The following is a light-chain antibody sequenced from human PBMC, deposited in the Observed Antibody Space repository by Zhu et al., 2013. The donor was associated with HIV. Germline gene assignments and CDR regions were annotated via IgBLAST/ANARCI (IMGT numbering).Light chain of an antibody. Sequence: EIVLTQSPGTLSLSPGETATLSCRASQSVGSRSLAWYQQKPGQAPRLLIYDASIRATGIADRFSGSGYETDFTLTITRLEPGDFAVYYCQQYGGSPRTFGQGTNLEIK. V-gene: IGKV3-20*01. CDR3: QQYGGSPRT. CDR2: DAS. J-gene: IGKJ2*02. CDR1: QSVGSRS.